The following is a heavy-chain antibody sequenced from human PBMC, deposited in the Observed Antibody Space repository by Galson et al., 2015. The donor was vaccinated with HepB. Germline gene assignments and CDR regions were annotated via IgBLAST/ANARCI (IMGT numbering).Heavy chain of an antibody. CDR1: GFTFSGSA. CDR3: RTMLTFGGVIVMGYYYGMDV. J-gene: IGHJ6*02. V-gene: IGHV3-73*01. D-gene: IGHD3-16*02. Sequence: SLRLSCAASGFTFSGSAMHWVRQASGKGLEWVGRIRSKANSYATAYAASVEGRFTISRDDSKNTAYLQMNSLKTEDTAVYYCRTMLTFGGVIVMGYYYGMDVWGQGTTVTVSS. CDR2: IRSKANSYAT.